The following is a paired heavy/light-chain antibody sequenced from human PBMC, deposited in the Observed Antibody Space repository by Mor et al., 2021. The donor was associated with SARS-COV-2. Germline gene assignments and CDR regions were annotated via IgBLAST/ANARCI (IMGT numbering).Light chain of an antibody. CDR3: QQFDGPPPTT. Sequence: EIVLTQSPGTLSLSPGERATLSCRASQTVSSNYLAWYQQKPGQAPRLLINGASSRATGTPDRFSASGSGTDFTLTISRLEPEDFAVYYCQQFDGPPPTTFGQGTKLEIK. J-gene: IGKJ2*01. V-gene: IGKV3-20*01. CDR1: QTVSSNY. CDR2: GAS.
Heavy chain of an antibody. D-gene: IGHD1-26*01. Sequence: QVQLVESGGGLVKPGGSLRLSCATSGFTFSDYYMSWIRQAPGKGLEWVSYISATGSTIFYADSVKGRFTISRDDAKKSLYLQINNLRAEDTAMYYCARDTCVYCGTYSPHAFDLWGQGTMVTVSS. CDR1: GFTFSDYY. CDR3: ARDTCVYCGTYSPHAFDL. CDR2: ISATGSTI. V-gene: IGHV3-11*01. J-gene: IGHJ3*01.